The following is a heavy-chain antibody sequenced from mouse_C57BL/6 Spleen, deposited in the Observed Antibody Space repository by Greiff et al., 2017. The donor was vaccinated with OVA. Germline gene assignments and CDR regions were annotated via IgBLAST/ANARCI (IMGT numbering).Heavy chain of an antibody. CDR3: ARQRDYSNHYFDY. CDR2: ISSGGSYT. D-gene: IGHD2-5*01. J-gene: IGHJ2*01. CDR1: GFTFSSYG. V-gene: IGHV5-6*02. Sequence: EVKLVESGGDLVKPGGSLKLSCAASGFTFSSYGMSWVRQTPDKRLEWVATISSGGSYTYYPDSVKGRFTISRDNAKNTLYLQMSSLKSEDTAMYYCARQRDYSNHYFDYWGQGTTLTVSS.